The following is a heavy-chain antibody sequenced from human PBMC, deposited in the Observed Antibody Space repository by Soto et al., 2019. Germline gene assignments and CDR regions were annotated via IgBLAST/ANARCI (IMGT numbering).Heavy chain of an antibody. CDR1: GGSISSYY. CDR2: IYYSGST. V-gene: IGHV4-59*01. Sequence: SETLSLTCTVSGGSISSYYWSWIRQPPGKGLEWIGYIYYSGSTNYNPSLKSRVTISVDTSKNQFSLKLSSVTAADTAMYYCARLSGCSSTSCYTHMDVWGQGTTVTVSS. D-gene: IGHD2-2*02. CDR3: ARLSGCSSTSCYTHMDV. J-gene: IGHJ6*02.